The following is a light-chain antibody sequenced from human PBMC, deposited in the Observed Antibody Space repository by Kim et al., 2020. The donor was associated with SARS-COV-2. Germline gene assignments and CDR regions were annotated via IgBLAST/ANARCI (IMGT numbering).Light chain of an antibody. Sequence: SYELTQPLSESVALGQTARITCGGSSIGAKSVHWYQQKPGQAPVLVIYRDRNRTSGIPERFSGSNSGNTATLTISRAQAGEEADYYCHVWDSNTAVFGGG. CDR3: HVWDSNTAV. CDR1: SIGAKS. J-gene: IGLJ3*02. CDR2: RDR. V-gene: IGLV3-9*01.